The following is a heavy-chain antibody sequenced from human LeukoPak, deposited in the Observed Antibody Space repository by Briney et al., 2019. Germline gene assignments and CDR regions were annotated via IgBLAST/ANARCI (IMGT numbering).Heavy chain of an antibody. V-gene: IGHV3-20*04. J-gene: IGHJ3*02. CDR1: GFTFDDYG. D-gene: IGHD3-16*01. CDR2: INWNGGRT. Sequence: GGSLRLSCVASGFTFDDYGMSWVRQAPGKGLEWVSAINWNGGRTGYADPVKGRFTISRDNAKNSLYLQMSSLRAEDTALYYCAILGGVDAFDIWGQGTMVTVSS. CDR3: AILGGVDAFDI.